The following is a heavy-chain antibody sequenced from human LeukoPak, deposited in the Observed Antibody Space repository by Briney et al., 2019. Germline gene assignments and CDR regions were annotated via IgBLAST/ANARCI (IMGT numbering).Heavy chain of an antibody. J-gene: IGHJ5*02. V-gene: IGHV4-59*01. CDR3: ARTYYDFWSGQGFDP. D-gene: IGHD3-3*01. Sequence: PWETLSLTCSVSGVSFSSYYWSWIRQAPGKGLEGIWYISYSGNTNYNPSLKSRVTISVDTSKNQFSLKLSSVRAADTAVYYCARTYYDFWSGQGFDPWGQGTLVTVSS. CDR1: GVSFSSYY. CDR2: ISYSGNT.